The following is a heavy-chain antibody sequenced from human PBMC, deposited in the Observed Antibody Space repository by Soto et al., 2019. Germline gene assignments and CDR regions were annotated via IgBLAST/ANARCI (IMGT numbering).Heavy chain of an antibody. CDR2: IWYDGSNK. V-gene: IGHV3-33*01. CDR3: ASSTAMAPFDY. D-gene: IGHD5-18*01. Sequence: GGSLRLSCAASGFTFSSYGMHWVRQAPGKGLEWVAVIWYDGSNKYYADSVKGRFTISRDNSKNTLYLQMNSLRAEDTAVYYCASSTAMAPFDYWGQGTLVTVSS. CDR1: GFTFSSYG. J-gene: IGHJ4*02.